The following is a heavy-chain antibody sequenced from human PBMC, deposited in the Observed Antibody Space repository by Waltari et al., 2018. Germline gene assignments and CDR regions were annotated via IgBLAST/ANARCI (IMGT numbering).Heavy chain of an antibody. CDR1: GFTFSSYG. CDR3: ARGAYYWDY. J-gene: IGHJ4*02. V-gene: IGHV3-33*01. CDR2: IWYDGSKE. Sequence: QVQLVESGGGVVQPGRSLRLSCAASGFTFSSYGMHWGRQAPGKGLEWVAVIWYDGSKEYYADSVKGRFNISRDNSKNTRYLQMNSLRAEDTAVYYCARGAYYWDYWGQGTLVVVSS.